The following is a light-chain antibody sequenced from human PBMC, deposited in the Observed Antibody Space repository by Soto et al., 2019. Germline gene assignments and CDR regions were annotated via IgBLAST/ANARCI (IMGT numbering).Light chain of an antibody. Sequence: DIQMTQSPSSVSASVGDRVTITCRASQDISGWLAWFQQKPGQAPNLLIYAASILQSGVPSRFSGSGSGTDCTLTITYLQPEDFATYYCHQANSFPWTFGEGTKVEL. CDR2: AAS. V-gene: IGKV1D-12*01. CDR3: HQANSFPWT. J-gene: IGKJ1*01. CDR1: QDISGW.